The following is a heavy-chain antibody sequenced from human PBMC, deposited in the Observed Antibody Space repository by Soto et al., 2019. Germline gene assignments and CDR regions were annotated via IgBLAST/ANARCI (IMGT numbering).Heavy chain of an antibody. V-gene: IGHV1-46*01. J-gene: IGHJ3*02. CDR1: GYTFTSYY. CDR3: ARYCGGDCSTDAFDI. CDR2: INPSGGST. Sequence: GASVKVSCKASGYTFTSYYMHWVRQAPGQGLEWMGIINPSGGSTSYAQKFQGRVTMTRDTSTSTVYMELSSLRSEDTAVYYCARYCGGDCSTDAFDIWGQGTMVT. D-gene: IGHD2-21*02.